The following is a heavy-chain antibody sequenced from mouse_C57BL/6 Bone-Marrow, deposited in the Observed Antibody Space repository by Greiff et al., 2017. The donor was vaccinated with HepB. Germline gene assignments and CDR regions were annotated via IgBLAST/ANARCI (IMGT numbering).Heavy chain of an antibody. CDR3: TRELGRYFDV. Sequence: EVKLMESGEGLVKPGGSLKLSCAASGFTFSSYAMSWVRQTPEKRLEWVAYISSGGDYIYYADTVKGRFTISRDNARNTLYLQMSSLKSEDTAMYYCTRELGRYFDVWGTGTTVTVSA. CDR1: GFTFSSYA. J-gene: IGHJ1*03. CDR2: ISSGGDYI. D-gene: IGHD4-1*01. V-gene: IGHV5-9-1*02.